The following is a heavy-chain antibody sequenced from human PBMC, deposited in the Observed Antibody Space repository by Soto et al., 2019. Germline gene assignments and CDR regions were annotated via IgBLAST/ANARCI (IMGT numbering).Heavy chain of an antibody. V-gene: IGHV4-59*08. D-gene: IGHD2-2*01. Sequence: PSETLSLTCTVSGGSISSYYWSWIRQPPGKGLERIGYIYYSGSTNYNPSLKSRVTISVDTSKNQFSLKLSSVTAADTAVYYCARHGEQEPAYCSSTSCPFDYWGQGTLVTVSS. J-gene: IGHJ4*02. CDR1: GGSISSYY. CDR3: ARHGEQEPAYCSSTSCPFDY. CDR2: IYYSGST.